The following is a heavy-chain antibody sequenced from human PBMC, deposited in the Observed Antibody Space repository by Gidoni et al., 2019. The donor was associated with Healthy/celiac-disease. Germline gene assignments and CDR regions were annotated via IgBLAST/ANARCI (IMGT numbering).Heavy chain of an antibody. CDR1: GFTFRNAW. V-gene: IGHV3-15*07. D-gene: IGHD3-10*01. CDR3: TTAVTIGSGSYYKDY. Sequence: EVQLVESGGGLVKPGGSLRLSCAASGFTFRNAWMNWVRQAPGKGLEWVGRIKSKTDGGTTDYAAPVKGRFTISRDDSKNTLYLQMNSLKTEDTAVYYCTTAVTIGSGSYYKDYWGQGTLVTVSS. CDR2: IKSKTDGGTT. J-gene: IGHJ4*02.